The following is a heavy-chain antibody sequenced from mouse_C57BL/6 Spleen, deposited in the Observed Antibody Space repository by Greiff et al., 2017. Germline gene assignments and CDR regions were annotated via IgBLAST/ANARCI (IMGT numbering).Heavy chain of an antibody. V-gene: IGHV1-81*01. D-gene: IGHD1-1*01. J-gene: IGHJ2*01. CDR2: IYPRSGNT. CDR1: GYTFTSYG. Sequence: VQLQQSGAELARPGASVKLSCKASGYTFTSYGISWVKQRTGQGLEWIGEIYPRSGNTSYNEKFKGKATLTADKSSSTAYMELRSLTSEDSAVYFSAREEDYYGRNYFDYWGQGTTLTVAS. CDR3: AREEDYYGRNYFDY.